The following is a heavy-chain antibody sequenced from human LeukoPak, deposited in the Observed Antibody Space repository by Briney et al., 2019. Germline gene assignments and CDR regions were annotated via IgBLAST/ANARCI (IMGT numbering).Heavy chain of an antibody. J-gene: IGHJ4*02. CDR2: ISVYNGNT. D-gene: IGHD6-13*01. Sequence: ASVKVSCKASGYTFSSYGINWVRQAPGQGLEWMGWISVYNGNTNYAQKIQGRVTMTTDTSTNTAYMELRSLRSDDTAVYYCARAPTRGSSWPGKYWGQGTLVTVSS. CDR3: ARAPTRGSSWPGKY. V-gene: IGHV1-18*01. CDR1: GYTFSSYG.